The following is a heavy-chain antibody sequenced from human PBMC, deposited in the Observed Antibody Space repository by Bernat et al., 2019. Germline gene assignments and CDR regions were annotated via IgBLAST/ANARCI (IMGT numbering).Heavy chain of an antibody. D-gene: IGHD2-15*01. CDR2: ITYDGSHT. CDR3: ARSPWRELVVAPVGY. V-gene: IGHV3-30*01. Sequence: VQLVESGGGVVQPVMSLRLSCAPSGFTFSSYAMHWVRQAPGKGLEWVAVITYDGSHTYYADSVKGRFTISRDDSKNTLHLQMNSLRAEDTAVYYCARSPWRELVVAPVGYWGQGTLVTVSS. CDR1: GFTFSSYA. J-gene: IGHJ4*02.